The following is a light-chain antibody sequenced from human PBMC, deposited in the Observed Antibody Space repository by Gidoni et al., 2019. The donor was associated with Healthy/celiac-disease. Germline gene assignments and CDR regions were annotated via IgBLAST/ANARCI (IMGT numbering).Light chain of an antibody. CDR3: MQALQTPLT. Sequence: DLVMTKPPLPLPVTPGEPASTSSSSSRILLHSNGYNYLDWYLQKPGQSPQLLIYLGPNPAPGVPDRFSGSGSGTDFTLTISSLEADDVGVYYCMQALQTPLTFXGXTKVEIK. CDR1: RILLHSNGYNY. V-gene: IGKV2-28*01. J-gene: IGKJ4*01. CDR2: LGP.